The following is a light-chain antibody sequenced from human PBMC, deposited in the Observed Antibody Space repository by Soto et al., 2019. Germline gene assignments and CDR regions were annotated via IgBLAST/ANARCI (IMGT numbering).Light chain of an antibody. Sequence: EIVLTQSPATLSLSPGERAALSCRASQNVYRYLAWYQQKPGQAPRLLIYGASIRATGIPARFSGSGSGTEFTLTISSLQSEDFGLYFCQEYTKWPGTFGQGTKVDIK. CDR1: QNVYRY. V-gene: IGKV3-15*01. CDR2: GAS. J-gene: IGKJ1*01. CDR3: QEYTKWPGT.